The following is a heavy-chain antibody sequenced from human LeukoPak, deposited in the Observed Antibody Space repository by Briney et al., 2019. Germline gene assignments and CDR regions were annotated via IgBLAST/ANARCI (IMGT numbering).Heavy chain of an antibody. CDR3: ARGMVATPYYYYGMDV. Sequence: GASVKVSCKASGYTFTSYDINWVRQATGQGLEWMGWMNPNSSNTGYAQKFQGRVTMTRNTSISTAYMELSSLRSEDTAVYYCARGMVATPYYYYGMDVWGQGTAVTVSS. J-gene: IGHJ6*02. CDR2: MNPNSSNT. CDR1: GYTFTSYD. V-gene: IGHV1-8*01. D-gene: IGHD5-12*01.